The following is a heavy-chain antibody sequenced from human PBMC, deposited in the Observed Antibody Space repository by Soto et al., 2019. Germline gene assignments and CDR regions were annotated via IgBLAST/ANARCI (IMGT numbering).Heavy chain of an antibody. CDR3: AREGSNYPHFDY. Sequence: QVHLVESGGGVVQPGGSLRLSCAASGFTFSSHVMHWVRQAPGEGPEWVAAIGSDGLKKHYGVSATGRFSISRDNPKNEVYLQLNSLRAEDTAIYYCAREGSNYPHFDYWGRGTLVAVSS. J-gene: IGHJ4*02. CDR2: IGSDGLKK. V-gene: IGHV3-33*01. CDR1: GFTFSSHV. D-gene: IGHD3-10*01.